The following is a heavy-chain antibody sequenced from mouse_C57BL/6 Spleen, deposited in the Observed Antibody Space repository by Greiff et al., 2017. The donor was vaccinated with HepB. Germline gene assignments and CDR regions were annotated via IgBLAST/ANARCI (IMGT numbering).Heavy chain of an antibody. Sequence: VQLQQSGPELVKPGASVKLSCKASGYTFTSYWMHWVEQRPGRGLEWIGRIDPNSGGTKYNEKFKSKATLTVDKPSSTAYMQLSSLTSEDSAVYYCARSGEGMVTYWYFDVWGTGTTVTVSS. CDR1: GYTFTSYW. J-gene: IGHJ1*03. CDR2: IDPNSGGT. D-gene: IGHD2-3*01. V-gene: IGHV1-72*01. CDR3: ARSGEGMVTYWYFDV.